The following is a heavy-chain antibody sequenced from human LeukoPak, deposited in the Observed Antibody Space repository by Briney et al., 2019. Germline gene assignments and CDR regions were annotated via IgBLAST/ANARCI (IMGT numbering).Heavy chain of an antibody. Sequence: GGSPRLSCAASGFTFSSYEMNWVRQAPGKGLEWVSYISSSGSTIYYADSVKGRFTISRDNAKNSLYLQMNSLRAEDTAVYYCARDRTLATISQVYYFDYWGQGTLVTVSS. D-gene: IGHD5-24*01. CDR2: ISSSGSTI. CDR1: GFTFSSYE. CDR3: ARDRTLATISQVYYFDY. J-gene: IGHJ4*02. V-gene: IGHV3-48*03.